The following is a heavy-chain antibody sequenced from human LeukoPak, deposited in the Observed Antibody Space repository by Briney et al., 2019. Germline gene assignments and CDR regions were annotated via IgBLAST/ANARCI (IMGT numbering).Heavy chain of an antibody. CDR1: GYSISSGYY. CDR3: ARKSGGEKWRFEPDY. Sequence: PSETLSLTCTVSGYSISSGYYWGWIRQPPGKGLEWIGSIYHSGSTYYNPSLKSRVTISVDTSKNQFSLKLSSVTAADTAVYYCARKSGGEKWRFEPDYWGQGTLVTVSS. CDR2: IYHSGST. V-gene: IGHV4-38-2*02. J-gene: IGHJ4*02. D-gene: IGHD5-24*01.